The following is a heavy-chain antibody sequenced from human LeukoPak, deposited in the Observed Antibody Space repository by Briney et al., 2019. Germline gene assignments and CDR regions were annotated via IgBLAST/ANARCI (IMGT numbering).Heavy chain of an antibody. CDR3: AVGYSSSWGFDP. CDR2: INPSGGST. J-gene: IGHJ5*02. D-gene: IGHD6-13*01. V-gene: IGHV1-46*01. CDR1: GYTFTNYY. Sequence: EASVTVSFKSSGYTFTNYYMHWVRQAPGQGLEWMGIINPSGGSTSYAQKFQGRVTMIRDMSTSTVYMELSSLRSEDTAVYYCAVGYSSSWGFDPWGQGTLVTVSS.